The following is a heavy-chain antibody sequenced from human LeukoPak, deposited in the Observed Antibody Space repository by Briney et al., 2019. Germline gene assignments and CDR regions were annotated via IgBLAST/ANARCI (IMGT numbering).Heavy chain of an antibody. CDR3: ARGHTVTDDAFEN. V-gene: IGHV4-61*02. CDR2: IYTSGTT. CDR1: GGSISSGSFY. Sequence: SETLSLTCTVSGGSISSGSFYWSWIRRPAGKGLEWIGRIYTSGTTNYNPSLRSRVTISINTSKNQFSLNLSSVTAADTAMYYCARGHTVTDDAFENWGQGTMVIVSS. D-gene: IGHD4-17*01. J-gene: IGHJ3*02.